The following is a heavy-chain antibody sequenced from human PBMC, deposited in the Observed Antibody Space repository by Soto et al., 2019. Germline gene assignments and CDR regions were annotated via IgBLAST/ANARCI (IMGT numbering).Heavy chain of an antibody. D-gene: IGHD2-21*01. CDR3: VRDSAYSFDY. CDR1: GFALTYYN. CDR2: ISSSTSAT. Sequence: EVQLVESGGGLVQPGGSLRLSCAASGFALTYYNMKWVRQAPGKGLEWVSDISSSTSATYYADSVKGRFTISRDNAKNSLYLQMSNLRAEDTAIYYCVRDSAYSFDYWGLGTLVTVSS. J-gene: IGHJ4*02. V-gene: IGHV3-48*01.